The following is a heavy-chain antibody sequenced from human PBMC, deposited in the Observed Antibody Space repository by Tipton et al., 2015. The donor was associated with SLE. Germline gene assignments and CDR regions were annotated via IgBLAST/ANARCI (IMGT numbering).Heavy chain of an antibody. CDR1: AYSISSDYY. V-gene: IGHV4-38-2*02. D-gene: IGHD2-8*01. Sequence: TLSLTCAVSAYSISSDYYWGWIRQPPGKGLEWIGTIYHSRLTYYNPSLKSRVTISVDTSKKQFSLKLSSVTAADTAVYYCVRDPTNADCSDGVCPPTDTFDIWGQGTMVTVSS. CDR3: VRDPTNADCSDGVCPPTDTFDI. J-gene: IGHJ3*02. CDR2: IYHSRLT.